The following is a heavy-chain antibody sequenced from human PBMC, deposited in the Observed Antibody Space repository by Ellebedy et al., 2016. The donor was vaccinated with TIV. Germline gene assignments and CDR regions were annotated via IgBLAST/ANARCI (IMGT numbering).Heavy chain of an antibody. CDR1: GFTFSSYS. CDR2: ISSSGTYI. CDR3: ARGSGDLPFDY. V-gene: IGHV3-21*01. J-gene: IGHJ4*02. Sequence: GESLKISCAASGFTFSSYSMNWVRQAPGKGLEWVSCISSSGTYIYYADSLKGRFTISRDSAKNSLYLQTNSLRAEDTAVYYCARGSGDLPFDYWGQGTLVTVSS. D-gene: IGHD4-17*01.